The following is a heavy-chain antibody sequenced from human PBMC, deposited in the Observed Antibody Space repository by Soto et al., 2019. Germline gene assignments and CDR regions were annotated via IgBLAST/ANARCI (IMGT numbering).Heavy chain of an antibody. CDR3: AKDPLRYSSGFGAFDI. CDR1: GFTFSSYA. V-gene: IGHV3-23*01. D-gene: IGHD6-19*01. Sequence: EVQLLESGGGLVQPGGSLRLSCAASGFTFSSYAMSWVRQAPGKGLEWVSAISGSGGRTYYADSVKGRFTISRDNSKNALYLQMNSLRAEDTAVYYCAKDPLRYSSGFGAFDILGQGTMVTVSS. J-gene: IGHJ3*02. CDR2: ISGSGGRT.